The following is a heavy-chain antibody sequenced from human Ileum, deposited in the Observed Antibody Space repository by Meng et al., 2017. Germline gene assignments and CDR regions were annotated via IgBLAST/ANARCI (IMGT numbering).Heavy chain of an antibody. Sequence: QVQLQQWGAELLKPSETLSLTCAVYGGSFSGYYWTWIRQPPGKGLEWIGEIHHSGSTNYNPSLKSRVTMSIDTSKIQFSLELSSVTAADAAVYYCARYGGSGSYWHFDPWGRGTLVTVSS. CDR2: IHHSGST. D-gene: IGHD3-10*01. CDR3: ARYGGSGSYWHFDP. V-gene: IGHV4-34*01. J-gene: IGHJ2*01. CDR1: GGSFSGYY.